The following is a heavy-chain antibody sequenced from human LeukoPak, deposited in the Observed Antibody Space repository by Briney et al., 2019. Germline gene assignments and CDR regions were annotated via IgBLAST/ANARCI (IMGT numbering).Heavy chain of an antibody. J-gene: IGHJ4*02. CDR1: GGSISSYY. V-gene: IGHV4-59*01. CDR3: ARGGRYGDYEGY. D-gene: IGHD4-17*01. CDR2: IYYSGST. Sequence: PSETLSLTCAVSGGSISSYYWSWIRQPPGKGLEWIGYIYYSGSTNYNPSLKSRVTISVDTSKNQFSLKLSSVTAADTAVYYCARGGRYGDYEGYWGQGTLVTVSS.